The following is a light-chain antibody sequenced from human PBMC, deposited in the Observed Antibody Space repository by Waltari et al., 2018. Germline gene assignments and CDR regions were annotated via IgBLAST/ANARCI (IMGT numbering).Light chain of an antibody. CDR3: QQSYSTPIT. CDR2: SAS. J-gene: IGKJ5*01. Sequence: DIQMTQSPSSLSASVGDSVPITCRASQSISSYLNWYQHKPGKAPKFLIYSASSLQSGVPSRFSGSGSGTDFTLTISNLQPDDFATYYCQQSYSTPITFGQGTRLEIK. CDR1: QSISSY. V-gene: IGKV1-39*01.